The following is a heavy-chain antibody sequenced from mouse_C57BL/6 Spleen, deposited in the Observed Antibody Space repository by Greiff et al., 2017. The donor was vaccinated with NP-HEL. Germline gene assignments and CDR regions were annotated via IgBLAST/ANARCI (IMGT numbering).Heavy chain of an antibody. D-gene: IGHD1-1*01. CDR1: GFTFSSYA. Sequence: EVKLMESGGGLVKPGGSLKLSCAASGFTFSSYAMSWVRQTPEKRLEWVATISDGGSYTYYPDNVKGRFTISRDNAKNNLYLQMSHLKSEDTAMYYCARERDYGSSSFAYWGQGTLVTVSA. CDR3: ARERDYGSSSFAY. J-gene: IGHJ3*01. CDR2: ISDGGSYT. V-gene: IGHV5-4*01.